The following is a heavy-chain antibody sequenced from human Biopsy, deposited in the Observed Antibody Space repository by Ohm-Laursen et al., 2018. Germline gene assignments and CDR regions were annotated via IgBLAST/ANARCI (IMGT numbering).Heavy chain of an antibody. CDR2: INSSGSTK. CDR1: GFPVSDCY. CDR3: ARAVGIAAAPIDY. D-gene: IGHD2-15*01. V-gene: IGHV3-11*01. J-gene: IGHJ4*02. Sequence: GSLRLSCAAPGFPVSDCYMSWIRQAPGRGLEWVSDINSSGSTKYHAESVKGRFTISRDNAMNSVYLQMNSLRGEDTAVYYCARAVGIAAAPIDYWGQGTLVTVSS.